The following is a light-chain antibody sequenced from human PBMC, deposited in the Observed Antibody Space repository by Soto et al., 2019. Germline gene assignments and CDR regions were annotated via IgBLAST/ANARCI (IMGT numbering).Light chain of an antibody. CDR2: AAS. V-gene: IGKV3D-20*02. Sequence: EIVLTQSPGTLSLSPGEGATLSCRASQSVSSNYLAWFQQKPGQAPRLLIYAASARATGISGRFSGSGSGTDFTLTISSLEPEDFAVYYCQQRSNWPRTLTFGGGTKVDI. CDR3: QQRSNWPRTLT. J-gene: IGKJ4*01. CDR1: QSVSSNY.